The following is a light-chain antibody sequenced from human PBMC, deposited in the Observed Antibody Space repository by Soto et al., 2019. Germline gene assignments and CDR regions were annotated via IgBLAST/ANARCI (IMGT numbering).Light chain of an antibody. V-gene: IGKV3-20*01. J-gene: IGKJ2*01. CDR2: GAS. CDR1: QSVSNSY. CDR3: QQYGTSVYT. Sequence: EIVLTQSPDTLPLSPGERATLSCRASQSVSNSYLAWYQQKPGQAPRLLIYGASTRATDIPDRFSGSGSGTDFTLTISRLEPEDFAVYFCQQYGTSVYTFVQGTKLEIK.